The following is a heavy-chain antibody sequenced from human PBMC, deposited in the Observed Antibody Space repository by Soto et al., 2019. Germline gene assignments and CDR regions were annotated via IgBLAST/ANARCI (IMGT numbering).Heavy chain of an antibody. J-gene: IGHJ5*02. CDR1: GGTFSSYT. CDR3: ARESNYGDLTWFEH. CDR2: IISILGIA. V-gene: IGHV1-69*04. D-gene: IGHD4-17*01. Sequence: GASVKVSCKASGGTFSSYTISWVRQAPGQGLEWMGRIISILGIANYAQKFQGRVTMTADKSTSTAYMELRSLRSDDTSVYYCARESNYGDLTWFEHWGQRTLETVSS.